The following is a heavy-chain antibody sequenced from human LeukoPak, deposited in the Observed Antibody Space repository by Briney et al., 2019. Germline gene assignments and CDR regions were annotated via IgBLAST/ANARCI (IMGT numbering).Heavy chain of an antibody. CDR3: TRHCCSGPAKRVFDI. Sequence: SETLSLTCTVSGGSIISSDYHWGWVRQPPGKGLEWIGTISYSGNTDYNPSLRSRVTISVDTSNNQFSLRLGSVTAADTAVYHCTRHCCSGPAKRVFDIWGQGTMVTVSS. J-gene: IGHJ3*02. CDR1: GGSIISSDYH. CDR2: ISYSGNT. V-gene: IGHV4-39*01. D-gene: IGHD2-15*01.